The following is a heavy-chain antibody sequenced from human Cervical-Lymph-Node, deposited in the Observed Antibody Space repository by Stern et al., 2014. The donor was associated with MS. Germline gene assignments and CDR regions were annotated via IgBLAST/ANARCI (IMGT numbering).Heavy chain of an antibody. CDR1: GFTFSNAW. J-gene: IGHJ4*02. Sequence: EVQLVQSGGGLVKPGGSLRLSCAASGFTFSNAWMSWVRQAPGKGLEWVGRIKSKTDGGTTDYAAPVKGRFTISRDDSKNTLSLQMNSLKTEDTAVYYCTTLDSSGTLRDYEGDRFDCWGQGTLVTVSS. D-gene: IGHD3-22*01. CDR2: IKSKTDGGTT. CDR3: TTLDSSGTLRDYEGDRFDC. V-gene: IGHV3-15*01.